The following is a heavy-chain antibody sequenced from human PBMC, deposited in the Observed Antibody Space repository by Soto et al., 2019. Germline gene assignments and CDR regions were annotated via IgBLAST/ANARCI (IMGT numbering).Heavy chain of an antibody. J-gene: IGHJ4*02. CDR2: LSGTGGST. Sequence: GGSLRLSCAASGFTFSSYAMSWVRQAPGKGLEWVSGLSGTGGSTYYADSVKGRFTISRDNSKGRLYLQMKSLGADDTAVYYCVRDRGAQVDTAAFDYWGQGTLVTVSS. V-gene: IGHV3-23*01. D-gene: IGHD5-18*01. CDR1: GFTFSSYA. CDR3: VRDRGAQVDTAAFDY.